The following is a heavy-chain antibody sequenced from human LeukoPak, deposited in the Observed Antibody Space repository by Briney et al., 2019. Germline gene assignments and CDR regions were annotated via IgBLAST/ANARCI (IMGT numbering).Heavy chain of an antibody. CDR1: GFTFSSYE. J-gene: IGHJ4*02. D-gene: IGHD5-12*01. Sequence: QPGGSLRLSCAASGFTFSSYEMNWVRQAPGKGLEWVSYISSSGSTTYYADSVKGRFTISRDNSKNTLYLQMNSLRAEDTAVYYCAKDQIYDYWGQGTLVTVSS. CDR3: AKDQIYDY. V-gene: IGHV3-48*03. CDR2: ISSSGSTT.